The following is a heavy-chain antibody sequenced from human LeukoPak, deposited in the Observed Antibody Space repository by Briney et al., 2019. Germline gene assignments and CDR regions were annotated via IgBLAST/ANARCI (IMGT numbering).Heavy chain of an antibody. J-gene: IGHJ5*02. CDR1: GGSNNSYY. V-gene: IGHV4-4*09. Sequence: PSETLSLTCTVSGGSNNSYYWSWIRQPPGKGLEWIGYTHPSGNSNYSPSLKSRVTISIDTSRNQFSLKLSSVTAADTAVYYCARKAPKKGWFDPWGQGTLVTVSS. CDR3: ARKAPKKGWFDP. CDR2: THPSGNS.